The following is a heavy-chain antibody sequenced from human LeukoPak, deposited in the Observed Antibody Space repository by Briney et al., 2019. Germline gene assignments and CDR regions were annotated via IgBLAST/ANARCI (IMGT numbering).Heavy chain of an antibody. CDR1: GGTFSSYA. J-gene: IGHJ4*02. D-gene: IGHD5-18*01. V-gene: IGHV1-69*13. CDR2: IIPIFGTA. Sequence: SVKVSCKASGGTFSSYAISWVRQAPGQGLEWMGGIIPIFGTANYAQKFQGRVTITADESTSTAYMELSSLRSEDTAVYYCARYGYSYGQDDFDYWGQGTLVTVFS. CDR3: ARYGYSYGQDDFDY.